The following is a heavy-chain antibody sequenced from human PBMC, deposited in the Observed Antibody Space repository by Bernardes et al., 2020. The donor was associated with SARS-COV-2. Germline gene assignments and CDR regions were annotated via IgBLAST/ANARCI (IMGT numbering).Heavy chain of an antibody. Sequence: ASVKVSCKASGYTYTNYGIGWVRQAPGHCREWLGRISGYNGNTNYARHLQGRITMTSDLSTKTAFMELRRLRSDDTALYYCARVEVYCSGGTCYSLFYFDHWDEGTLVSVSS. J-gene: IGHJ4*02. CDR2: ISGYNGNT. V-gene: IGHV1-18*04. CDR1: GYTYTNYG. CDR3: ARVEVYCSGGTCYSLFYFDH. D-gene: IGHD2-15*01.